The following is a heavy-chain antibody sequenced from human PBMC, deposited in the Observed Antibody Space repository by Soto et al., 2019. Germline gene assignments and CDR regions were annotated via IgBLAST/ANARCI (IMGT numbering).Heavy chain of an antibody. J-gene: IGHJ4*02. CDR2: ITPIFGTA. CDR1: GGTFSSYA. V-gene: IGHV1-69*13. Sequence: SVKVSCKASGGTFSSYAISWVRQAPGQGLEWMGGITPIFGTANYAQKFQGRVTITADESASTAYMELSSLRSEDTAVYYCARDSGSYLFDYWGQGTLVTVSS. CDR3: ARDSGSYLFDY. D-gene: IGHD1-26*01.